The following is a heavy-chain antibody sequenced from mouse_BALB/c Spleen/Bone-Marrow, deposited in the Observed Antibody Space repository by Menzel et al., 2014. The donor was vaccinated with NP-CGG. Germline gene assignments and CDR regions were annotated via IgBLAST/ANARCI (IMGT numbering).Heavy chain of an antibody. CDR2: IFPGDGST. Sequence: QVQLQQSGAELVKPGASVKLSCKASGYTFTSYDINWVRQRPEQGLEWIGWIFPGDGSTKYNEKFKGKATLPTDTSSSTTYMQLSRLTSADSAVYFCARRVCYDYDGGAWFAYWGQGTLVTVSA. D-gene: IGHD2-4*01. J-gene: IGHJ3*01. V-gene: IGHV1-85*01. CDR1: GYTFTSYD. CDR3: ARRVCYDYDGGAWFAY.